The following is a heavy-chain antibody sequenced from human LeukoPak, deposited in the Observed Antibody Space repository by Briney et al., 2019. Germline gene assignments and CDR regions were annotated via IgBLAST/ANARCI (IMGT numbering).Heavy chain of an antibody. CDR1: GFTFTTYG. V-gene: IGHV3-30*03. CDR3: ARAGRTGGYSEEDY. D-gene: IGHD5-12*01. Sequence: GGSLRLSCAASGFTFTTYGMHWVRQAPGKGLEWVAVISYDGGNKYYADSVKGRFTISRDNYKDTLYLQMNSLRAEDTAVYYCARAGRTGGYSEEDYWGQGTLVTVSS. J-gene: IGHJ4*02. CDR2: ISYDGGNK.